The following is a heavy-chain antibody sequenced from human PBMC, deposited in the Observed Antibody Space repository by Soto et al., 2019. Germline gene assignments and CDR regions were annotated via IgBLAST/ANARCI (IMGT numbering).Heavy chain of an antibody. CDR1: GGTFSSYT. D-gene: IGHD3-9*01. CDR2: ISPILSIA. J-gene: IGHJ4*02. CDR3: AGGGNDNLAGPMYFDY. Sequence: SVKVSCKASGGTFSSYTISWVRQAPGQGLEWMERISPILSIADYAQKFQGRDTITADKSTSTAYMELSSLRSEDTAVYYCAGGGNDNLAGPMYFDYWGQGPLVTVSS. V-gene: IGHV1-69*02.